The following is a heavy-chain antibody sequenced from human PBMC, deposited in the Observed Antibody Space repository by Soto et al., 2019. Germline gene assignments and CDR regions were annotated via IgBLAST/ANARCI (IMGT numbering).Heavy chain of an antibody. CDR2: IVVGSGST. Sequence: SVKVSCKASGFTFTSSAVQWVRQARGQRLEWIGWIVVGSGSTSYAQKFQGRVTMTRDTSTSTVYMELSSLRSEDTAVYYCARDDSSGWSNWGQGTLVTVSS. J-gene: IGHJ4*02. CDR3: ARDDSSGWSN. D-gene: IGHD6-19*01. CDR1: GFTFTSSA. V-gene: IGHV1-58*01.